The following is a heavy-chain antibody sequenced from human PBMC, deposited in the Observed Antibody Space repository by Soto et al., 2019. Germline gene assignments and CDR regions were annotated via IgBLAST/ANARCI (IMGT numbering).Heavy chain of an antibody. CDR2: IIPIFGTA. J-gene: IGHJ6*02. Sequence: SVKVSCKASGGTFSSYAISWLRQAPGQGLEWMGGIIPIFGTANYAQKFQGRVTITADKSTSTAYMELSSLRSEDTAVYYCARDPNQGHYHYYGMDVWGQGTTVTVS. D-gene: IGHD2-8*01. V-gene: IGHV1-69*06. CDR1: GGTFSSYA. CDR3: ARDPNQGHYHYYGMDV.